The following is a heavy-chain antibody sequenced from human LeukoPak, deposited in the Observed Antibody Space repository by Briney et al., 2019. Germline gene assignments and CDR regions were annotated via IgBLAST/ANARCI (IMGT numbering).Heavy chain of an antibody. CDR1: GGSISSSSYY. CDR3: ARGAPGRVRPRYNVYDY. D-gene: IGHD1-14*01. CDR2: IYYSGST. Sequence: KPSETLSLTCTVSGGSISSSSYYWGWIRQPPGKGLEWIGSIYYSGSTYYNPSLKSRVTISVDTSKNQFSLKLSSVTAADTAVYYCARGAPGRVRPRYNVYDYWGQGTLVTVSS. J-gene: IGHJ4*02. V-gene: IGHV4-39*07.